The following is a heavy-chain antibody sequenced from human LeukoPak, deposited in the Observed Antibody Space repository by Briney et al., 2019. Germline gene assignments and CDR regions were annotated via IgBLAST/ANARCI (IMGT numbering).Heavy chain of an antibody. V-gene: IGHV1-69*13. CDR1: GGTFSSYA. J-gene: IGHJ6*03. CDR3: ASNLGELSSFPYYYYYYMDV. CDR2: IIPIFGAA. Sequence: SVKVSCKASGGTFSSYAISWVRQAPGQGLEWMGGIIPIFGAANYAQKFQGRVTITADESTSTAYMELSSLRSEDTAVYYCASNLGELSSFPYYYYYYMDVWGKGTTVTISS. D-gene: IGHD3-16*02.